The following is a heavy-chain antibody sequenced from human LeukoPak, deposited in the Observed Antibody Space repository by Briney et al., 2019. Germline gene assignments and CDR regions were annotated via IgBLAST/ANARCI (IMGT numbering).Heavy chain of an antibody. J-gene: IGHJ2*01. CDR2: IDHSGST. V-gene: IGHV4-34*01. CDR1: GGSFSGYY. D-gene: IGHD2-2*01. CDR3: ARGLLVPAATRYWYFDL. Sequence: SETLSLTCAVYGGSFSGYYWGWIRQPPGKGLEWIGEIDHSGSTNYDPSLKSPVTISLDTSKNQFSLKVTSVTAADTAVYYCARGLLVPAATRYWYFDLWGRGTLVTVSS.